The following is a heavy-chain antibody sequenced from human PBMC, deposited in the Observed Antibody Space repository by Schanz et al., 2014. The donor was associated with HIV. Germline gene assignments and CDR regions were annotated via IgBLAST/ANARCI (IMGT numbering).Heavy chain of an antibody. Sequence: QVQLVESGGGVVQPGRSLRLSCAASGFTFSNFAMHWVRQAPGKGLEWAAVIWYDGSYKYYADSVKGRFTISRVNSKNTLYLQMNSLRAEDTAIYYCAKTSITLGMDVWGQGTTVTVSS. CDR1: GFTFSNFA. J-gene: IGHJ6*02. V-gene: IGHV3-33*03. CDR2: IWYDGSYK. D-gene: IGHD1-20*01. CDR3: AKTSITLGMDV.